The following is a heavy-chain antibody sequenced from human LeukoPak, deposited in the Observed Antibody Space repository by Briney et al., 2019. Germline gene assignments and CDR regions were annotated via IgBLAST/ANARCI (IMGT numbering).Heavy chain of an antibody. CDR2: INHSGST. J-gene: IGHJ3*02. Sequence: PSKTLSLTCAVYGGSFSGYYWSWIRQPPGKGLEWIGEINHSGSTNYNPSLKSRVTISVDTSKNQFSLKLSSVTAADTAVYYCARGGGSRRIITMVLGARRDAFDIWGQGTMVTVSS. D-gene: IGHD3-10*01. CDR3: ARGGGSRRIITMVLGARRDAFDI. V-gene: IGHV4-34*01. CDR1: GGSFSGYY.